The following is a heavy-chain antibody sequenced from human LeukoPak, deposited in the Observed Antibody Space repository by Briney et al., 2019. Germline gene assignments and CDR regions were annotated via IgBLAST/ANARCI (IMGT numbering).Heavy chain of an antibody. CDR1: GHTFTGYY. CDR3: ARLLEWSQARDY. J-gene: IGHJ4*02. V-gene: IGHV1-2*02. CDR2: INPNSGGT. D-gene: IGHD3-3*01. Sequence: ASVKVSCKASGHTFTGYYMHWVRQAPGQGLEWMGWINPNSGGTNYAQKFQGRVTMNRDTSISTAYMELSRLRSDDTAVYYCARLLEWSQARDYWGQGTLVTVSS.